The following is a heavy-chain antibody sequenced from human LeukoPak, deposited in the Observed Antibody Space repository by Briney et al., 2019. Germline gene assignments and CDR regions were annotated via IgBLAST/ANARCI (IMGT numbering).Heavy chain of an antibody. J-gene: IGHJ6*03. CDR3: ARAGYVGSGNYYYYMDV. CDR2: ISSSSSYI. V-gene: IGHV3-21*01. Sequence: PGGSLRLSCAASGFTFSTCWMSWVRQAPGKGPEWVSSISSSSSYIYYADSVKGRFTISRDNAKNSLYLQMNSLRAEDTAVYYCARAGYVGSGNYYYYMDVWGKGTTVTVSS. CDR1: GFTFSTCW. D-gene: IGHD3-10*01.